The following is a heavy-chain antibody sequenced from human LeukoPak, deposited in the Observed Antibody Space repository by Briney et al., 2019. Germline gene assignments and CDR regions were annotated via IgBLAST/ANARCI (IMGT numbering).Heavy chain of an antibody. V-gene: IGHV1-69*04. CDR3: ARAWTTVTANYYFDY. Sequence: ASVKVSCKASGGTFSSYAISWVRRAPGQGLEWMGRIIPILGIANYAQKFQGRVTITADKSTSTAYMELSSLRSEDTAVYYCARAWTTVTANYYFDYWGQGTLVTVSS. CDR1: GGTFSSYA. D-gene: IGHD4-11*01. CDR2: IIPILGIA. J-gene: IGHJ4*02.